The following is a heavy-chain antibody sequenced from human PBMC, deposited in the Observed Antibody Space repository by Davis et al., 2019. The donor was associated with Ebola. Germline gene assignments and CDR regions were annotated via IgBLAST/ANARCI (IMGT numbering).Heavy chain of an antibody. J-gene: IGHJ6*02. V-gene: IGHV5-51*01. CDR1: GYSFTSYW. D-gene: IGHD3-3*01. CDR3: ARHVGSTIFGVVIPHYYYYGMDV. Sequence: GESLKISCKGSGYSFTSYWIGWVRQMPGKGLEWMGIIYPGDSDTRYSPSFQGQVTISADKSSSTAYLQWSSLKASDTAMYYCARHVGSTIFGVVIPHYYYYGMDVWGQGTTVTVSS. CDR2: IYPGDSDT.